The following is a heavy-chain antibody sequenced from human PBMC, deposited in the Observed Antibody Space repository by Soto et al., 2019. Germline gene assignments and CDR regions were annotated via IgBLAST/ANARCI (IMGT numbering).Heavy chain of an antibody. D-gene: IGHD2-8*01. J-gene: IGHJ6*02. CDR1: GGSFTSYI. CDR3: ARDSCTNGVCYNRYYYYGMDV. CDR2: IIPIFGTA. Sequence: ASVKVSCKASGGSFTSYIFTWVRQAPGQGLEWMGRIIPIFGTANYAQKFQGRVTITADESTSTAYMELSSLRSEDTAVYYCARDSCTNGVCYNRYYYYGMDVWGQGTTVTVSS. V-gene: IGHV1-69*13.